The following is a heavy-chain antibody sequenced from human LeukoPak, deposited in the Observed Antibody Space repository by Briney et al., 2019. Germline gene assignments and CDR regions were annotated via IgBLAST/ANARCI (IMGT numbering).Heavy chain of an antibody. D-gene: IGHD2-21*01. CDR1: GGSISSYY. Sequence: SETLSLTCTVSGGSISSYYWSWIRQPPGKGLEWIGYIYYSGSTNYNPSLKSRVTISADTSKNQFSLKLSSVTAADTAVYYCARQGGGYSFDYWGQGALVTVSS. CDR3: ARQGGGYSFDY. V-gene: IGHV4-59*08. J-gene: IGHJ4*02. CDR2: IYYSGST.